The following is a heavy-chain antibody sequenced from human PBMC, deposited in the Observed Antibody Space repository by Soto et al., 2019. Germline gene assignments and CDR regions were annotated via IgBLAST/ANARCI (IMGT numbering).Heavy chain of an antibody. V-gene: IGHV3-23*01. D-gene: IGHD2-15*01. CDR2: ISGSGGST. CDR1: GFTFSSYA. J-gene: IGHJ6*02. CDR3: AKEMTRYCSGGSCPYRYYYYYGMDV. Sequence: PGGSLRLSCAASGFTFSSYAMSWVRQAPGKGLEWVSAISGSGGSTYYADSVKGRFTISRDNSKNTLYLQMNSLRAEDTAVYYSAKEMTRYCSGGSCPYRYYYYYGMDVWGQGTTVTVSS.